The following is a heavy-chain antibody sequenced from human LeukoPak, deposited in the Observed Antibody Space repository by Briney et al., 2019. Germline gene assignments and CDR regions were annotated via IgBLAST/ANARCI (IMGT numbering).Heavy chain of an antibody. V-gene: IGHV4-39*01. J-gene: IGHJ4*02. CDR3: ATIFIVGATYYYFDY. Sequence: SSETLSLTXTVSGGSISSSSYYWGWIRQPPGKGLEWIGSIYYSGSTYYNPSLKSRVTISVDTSKNQFSLKLSSVTAADTAVYYCATIFIVGATYYYFDYWGQGTLVTVSS. CDR1: GGSISSSSYY. D-gene: IGHD1-26*01. CDR2: IYYSGST.